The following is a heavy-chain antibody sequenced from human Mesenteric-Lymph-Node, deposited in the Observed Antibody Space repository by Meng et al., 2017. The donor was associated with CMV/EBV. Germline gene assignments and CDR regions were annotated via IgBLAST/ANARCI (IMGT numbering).Heavy chain of an antibody. CDR1: GFTFTSFS. Sequence: GGSLRLSCAASGFTFTSFSMNWVRQAPGKGLEWVSDISSSSSTIYYADSVKGRFTFPRDNAKNSLFLQMNSLRAEDTAVYYCARERQLLAFDYWGQGTLVTVSS. J-gene: IGHJ4*02. CDR3: ARERQLLAFDY. V-gene: IGHV3-48*04. CDR2: ISSSSSTI. D-gene: IGHD6-13*01.